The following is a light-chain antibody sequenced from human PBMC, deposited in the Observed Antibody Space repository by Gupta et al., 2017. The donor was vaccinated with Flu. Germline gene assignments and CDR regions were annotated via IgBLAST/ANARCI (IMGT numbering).Light chain of an antibody. CDR1: QSVRSS. V-gene: IGKV3-15*01. CDR3: KQDQEWFWT. CDR2: DKS. J-gene: IGKJ1*01. Sequence: PATRSVSTGERDTLSCRDSQSVRSSLAWYQQKPGQAPRLIIYDKSTRATGIPARFSGSGCGTEFTLTLSSLQSEDFAVYYCKQDQEWFWTFGQGTKVEIK.